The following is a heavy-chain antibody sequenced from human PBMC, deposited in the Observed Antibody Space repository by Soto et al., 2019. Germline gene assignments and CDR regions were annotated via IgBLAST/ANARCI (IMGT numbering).Heavy chain of an antibody. CDR1: GFTFTSYA. V-gene: IGHV3-64*01. CDR2: IRSNGGST. J-gene: IGHJ4*02. CDR3: ARQWLDSYYFDY. D-gene: IGHD6-19*01. Sequence: EVQLVESGGGLVQPGGSLRLSCAASGFTFTSYAMHWVRQAPGKGLEYVSAIRSNGGSTYYANSVKGRFTISRDNSKNTLYLQMGSLRAEDMAVYYCARQWLDSYYFDYWGQGPLVTVSS.